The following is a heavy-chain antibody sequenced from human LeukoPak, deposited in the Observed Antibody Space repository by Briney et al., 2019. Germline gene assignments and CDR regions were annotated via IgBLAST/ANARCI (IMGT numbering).Heavy chain of an antibody. V-gene: IGHV4-59*08. CDR1: GGSIYSYY. Sequence: SETLSLTCTVSGGSIYSYYWSWIRQPPGKGLEWIGYIYYSGSTNYNPSLKSRVTISVDTTKNQFSLKPSSVTAADTAVYYCARNRDGYNGIDYWGQGTLVTVSS. J-gene: IGHJ4*02. CDR2: IYYSGST. CDR3: ARNRDGYNGIDY. D-gene: IGHD5-24*01.